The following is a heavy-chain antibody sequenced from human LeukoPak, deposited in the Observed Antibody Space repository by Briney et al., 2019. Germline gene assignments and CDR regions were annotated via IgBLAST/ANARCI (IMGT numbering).Heavy chain of an antibody. Sequence: SETLSLTCAVYGGSFSGYYWSWIRQPPGKGLEWIGEINHSGSTNYNPSLKSRVTISVDTSKNQFSLKLSSVTAADTAVYYCATTYSYTSGGYDYWGQATLVTVSS. J-gene: IGHJ4*02. CDR1: GGSFSGYY. V-gene: IGHV4-34*01. CDR3: ATTYSYTSGGYDY. D-gene: IGHD5-18*01. CDR2: INHSGST.